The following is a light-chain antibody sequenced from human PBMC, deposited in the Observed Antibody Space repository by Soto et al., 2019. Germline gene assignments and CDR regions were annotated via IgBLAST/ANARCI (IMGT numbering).Light chain of an antibody. CDR3: QQHNKWPTT. CDR1: QSVSSNY. J-gene: IGKJ4*01. CDR2: GAS. V-gene: IGKV3-20*01. Sequence: EIVLTQSPGTLSLSPGERATLSCRASQSVSSNYLAWYQLKPGQAPRLLIYGASSRATGIPDRFSGSGSGTDFTLTISSLDPEDFAVYFCQQHNKWPTTFGGGTRVDMK.